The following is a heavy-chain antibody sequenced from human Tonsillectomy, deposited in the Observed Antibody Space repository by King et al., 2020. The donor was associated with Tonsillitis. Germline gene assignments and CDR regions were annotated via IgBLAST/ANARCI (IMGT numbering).Heavy chain of an antibody. J-gene: IGHJ6*02. CDR3: ARGRRVRGVIGMDV. CDR1: GYTFTSYD. CDR2: MNPNSGNT. Sequence: VQLVESGAEVKKPGASVKVSCKASGYTFTSYDINWMRQATGQGLEWMGWMNPNSGNTGYAQKFQGRVTMTRNTSISTAYMELSSLRSEDTAVYYCARGRRVRGVIGMDVWGQGTTVTVSS. V-gene: IGHV1-8*01. D-gene: IGHD3-10*01.